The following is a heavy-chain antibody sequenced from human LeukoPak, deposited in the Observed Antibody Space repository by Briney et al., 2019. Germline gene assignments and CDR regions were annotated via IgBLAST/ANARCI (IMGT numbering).Heavy chain of an antibody. J-gene: IGHJ4*02. CDR2: IYNGGST. CDR3: ASDSSGWYRDY. D-gene: IGHD6-19*01. CDR1: GFTVSSNY. Sequence: GGSLRLSCAASGFTVSSNYMSWVRQAPGKGLEWVSVIYNGGSTYYADSVKGRFTISRDNSKNTLYLQMNSLRAEDTAVYYCASDSSGWYRDYWGQGTLVTVSS. V-gene: IGHV3-53*01.